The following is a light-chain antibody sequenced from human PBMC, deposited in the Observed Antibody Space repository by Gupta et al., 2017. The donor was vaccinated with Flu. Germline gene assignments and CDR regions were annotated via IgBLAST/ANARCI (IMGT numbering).Light chain of an antibody. CDR2: SNN. CDR1: SSNIGANYD. Sequence: QSVLTQPPSVSGAPGQRVTISCTGSSSNIGANYDVHWYQHLPGAAPQLLIHSNNNRPSGVPDRFSASKSGTSASLVITGLQADDEADYYCQSFDTNLSAYVFGSGTSVTVL. V-gene: IGLV1-40*01. CDR3: QSFDTNLSAYV. J-gene: IGLJ1*01.